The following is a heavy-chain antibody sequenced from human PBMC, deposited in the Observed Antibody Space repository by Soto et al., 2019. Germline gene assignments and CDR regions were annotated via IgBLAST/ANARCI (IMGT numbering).Heavy chain of an antibody. V-gene: IGHV3-33*01. CDR3: ARDWVDIVVVPAAIPGDYGMDV. Sequence: GGSLRLSCAASGFTFSSYGMHWVRQAPGKGLEWVAVIWYDGSNKYYADSVKGRFTISRDNSKNTLYLQVNSLRAEDTSGYYCARDWVDIVVVPAAIPGDYGMDVWGQGTTVTVSS. CDR2: IWYDGSNK. D-gene: IGHD2-2*02. CDR1: GFTFSSYG. J-gene: IGHJ6*02.